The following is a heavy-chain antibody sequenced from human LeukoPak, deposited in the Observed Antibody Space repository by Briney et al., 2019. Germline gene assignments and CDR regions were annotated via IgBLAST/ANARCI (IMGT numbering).Heavy chain of an antibody. CDR3: ARGVEPLAANTLAY. J-gene: IGHJ4*02. CDR1: GFTFSSSW. CDR2: LYSGGNT. V-gene: IGHV3-53*01. Sequence: GGSLRLSCAASGFTFSSSWMYWVRQAPGKGLEWVSVLYSGGNTKYPDSVRGRFTISRDNSTNTLYLEMNSLSPDDTAVYYCARGVEPLAANTLAYWGQGTLVTVSS. D-gene: IGHD1-14*01.